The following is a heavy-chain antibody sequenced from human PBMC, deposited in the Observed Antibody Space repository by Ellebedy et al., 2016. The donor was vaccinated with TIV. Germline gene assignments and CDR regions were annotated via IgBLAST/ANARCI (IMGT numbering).Heavy chain of an antibody. CDR3: ARSSNWRNWFDP. D-gene: IGHD6-13*01. J-gene: IGHJ5*02. CDR2: VYYSGSS. CDR1: GGSMNNYY. V-gene: IGHV4-39*07. Sequence: SETLSLXXTVSGGSMNNYYWGWIRQFPGRGLEWIGSVYYSGSSDYNPSLQSRVTVSVDLSKKQVSLKITSVTAADTAVYYCARSSNWRNWFDPWGQGTLVTVSS.